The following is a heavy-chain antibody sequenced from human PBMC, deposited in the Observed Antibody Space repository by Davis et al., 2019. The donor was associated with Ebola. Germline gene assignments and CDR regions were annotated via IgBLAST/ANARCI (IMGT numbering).Heavy chain of an antibody. CDR2: INPNTGGT. D-gene: IGHD1-26*01. CDR3: VRGHSGSYDY. Sequence: ASVKVSCKASGYTFTAYYLHWVRQAPGQGLEWMGWINPNTGGTNYAQKFQGRVTMTRDTSISTAYMELSRLRSDDTAVYYCVRGHSGSYDYWGQGTLVTVSS. V-gene: IGHV1-2*02. J-gene: IGHJ4*02. CDR1: GYTFTAYY.